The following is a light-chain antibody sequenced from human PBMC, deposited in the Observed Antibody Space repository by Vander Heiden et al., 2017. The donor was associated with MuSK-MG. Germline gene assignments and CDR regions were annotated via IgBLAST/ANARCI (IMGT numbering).Light chain of an antibody. CDR2: KDK. V-gene: IGLV3-25*03. CDR3: QSADENGFFV. J-gene: IGLJ1*01. Sequence: SYELTQPPSVSVSPGQTARITCSGDEFPQQYCYWYQQKPGQAPVLGIFKDKERPSGIPERFSGSTSGTTATLTISGAQAEDEAEYYCQSADENGFFVFGGGTLVTVL. CDR1: EFPQQY.